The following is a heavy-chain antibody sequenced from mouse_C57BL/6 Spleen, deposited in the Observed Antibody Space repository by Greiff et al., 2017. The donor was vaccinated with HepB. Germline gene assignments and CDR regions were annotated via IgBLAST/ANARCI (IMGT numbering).Heavy chain of an antibody. CDR3: TRSTRDPFDY. Sequence: VKLQESGAELVRPGASVTLSCKASGYTFTDYEMHWVKQTPVHGLEWIGAIDPETGGTAYNQKFKGKAILTADKSSSTAYMELRSLTSEDSAVYYCTRSTRDPFDYWGQGTTLTVSS. V-gene: IGHV1-15*01. J-gene: IGHJ2*01. CDR2: IDPETGGT. D-gene: IGHD3-3*01. CDR1: GYTFTDYE.